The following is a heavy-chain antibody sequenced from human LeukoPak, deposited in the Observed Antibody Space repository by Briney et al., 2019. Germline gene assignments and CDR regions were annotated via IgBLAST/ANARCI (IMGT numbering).Heavy chain of an antibody. CDR1: GYTFTGYY. CDR2: INPNSGGT. D-gene: IGHD2-15*01. J-gene: IGHJ5*02. V-gene: IGHV1-2*02. CDR3: ARDPQPRRYCSGGSCAKNWFDP. Sequence: GASVKVSCKASGYTFTGYYMHWVRQAPGQGFEWMGWINPNSGGTNYAQKFQGRVTMTRDTSISTAYMELSRLRSDDTAVYYCARDPQPRRYCSGGSCAKNWFDPWGQGTLVTVSS.